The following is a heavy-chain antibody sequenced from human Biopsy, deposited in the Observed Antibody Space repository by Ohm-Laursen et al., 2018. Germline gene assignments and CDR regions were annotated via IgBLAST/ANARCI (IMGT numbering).Heavy chain of an antibody. CDR3: AKGIYSGSYYYDS. CDR2: VSSDGKNK. D-gene: IGHD1-26*01. CDR1: GFTLSNYG. Sequence: SLRLSCSASGFTLSNYGMHWVCQAPGRGLEWVAAVSSDGKNKHYADSVQGRFTISRDNSKNTVDLQMNSLRAEDTAVYYCAKGIYSGSYYYDSWGQGTLVTVSS. V-gene: IGHV3-30*18. J-gene: IGHJ4*02.